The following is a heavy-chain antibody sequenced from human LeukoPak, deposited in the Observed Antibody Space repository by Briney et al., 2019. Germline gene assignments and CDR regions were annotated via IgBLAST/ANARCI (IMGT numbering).Heavy chain of an antibody. Sequence: PSETLSLTCTVSGGSISSYYWSWIRQPPGKGLEWIGYIYYSGSTNYNPSLKSRVTISVDTSKNQFSLKLSSVTAADTAVYYCARHVPGEEHAFDIWGQGTMVTVSS. V-gene: IGHV4-59*08. D-gene: IGHD2-21*01. CDR3: ARHVPGEEHAFDI. J-gene: IGHJ3*02. CDR1: GGSISSYY. CDR2: IYYSGST.